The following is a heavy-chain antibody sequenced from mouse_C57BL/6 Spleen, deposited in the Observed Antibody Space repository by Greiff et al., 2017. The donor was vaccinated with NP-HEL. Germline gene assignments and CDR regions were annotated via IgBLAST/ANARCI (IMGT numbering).Heavy chain of an antibody. V-gene: IGHV5-6*01. CDR2: ISSGGSYT. D-gene: IGHD1-1*01. CDR1: GFTFSSYG. Sequence: EVKLVESGGDLVKPGGSLKLSCAASGFTFSSYGMSWVRQTPDKRLEWVATISSGGSYTYYPDSVKGRFTISRDNAKNTLYLQMSSLKSEDTAMYYCARQYYGSSLMDYWGQGTSVTVSS. J-gene: IGHJ4*01. CDR3: ARQYYGSSLMDY.